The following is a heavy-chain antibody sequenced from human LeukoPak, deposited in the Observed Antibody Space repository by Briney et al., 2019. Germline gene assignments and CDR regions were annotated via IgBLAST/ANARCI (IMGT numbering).Heavy chain of an antibody. CDR1: GGTFSSYT. J-gene: IGHJ5*02. CDR3: ASHNVAGRTNWFDP. D-gene: IGHD6-19*01. CDR2: IIPILGIA. Sequence: SVQVSCKASGGTFSSYTISWVRQAPGQGLEWMGRIIPILGIANYAQKLQGRVTMITDTSTSTAYMELRSLRSDDTAVYYCASHNVAGRTNWFDPWGQGTLVTVSS. V-gene: IGHV1-69*02.